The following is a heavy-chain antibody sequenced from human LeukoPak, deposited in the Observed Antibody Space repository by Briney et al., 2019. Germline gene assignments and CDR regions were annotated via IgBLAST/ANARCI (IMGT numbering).Heavy chain of an antibody. CDR3: ARGAYRSFE. Sequence: SQTLSLTCAISGDTVSSDSAAWIWIRQSPSRGLEWLGRTYYRSKWYRDYAISVKSRITINPDTSKNQFSLQLNSVTPEDTAVYYCARGAYRSFEWGQGTLVTVSS. CDR2: TYYRSKWYR. D-gene: IGHD5-12*01. CDR1: GDTVSSDSAA. V-gene: IGHV6-1*01. J-gene: IGHJ4*02.